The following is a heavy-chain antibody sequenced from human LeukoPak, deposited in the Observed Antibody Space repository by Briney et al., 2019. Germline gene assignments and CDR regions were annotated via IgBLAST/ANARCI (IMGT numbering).Heavy chain of an antibody. CDR2: IYYSGST. V-gene: IGHV4-59*08. J-gene: IGHJ6*02. CDR3: ARVSTTTVTNRYYYYGMDV. CDR1: GGSISSYY. D-gene: IGHD4-17*01. Sequence: SETLSLTCTVSGGSISSYYWSWIRQPPGKGLEWIGYIYYSGSTNYNPSLKSRVTISVDTSKNQFSLKLSSVTAADTAVYYCARVSTTTVTNRYYYYGMDVWGQGTTVTVSS.